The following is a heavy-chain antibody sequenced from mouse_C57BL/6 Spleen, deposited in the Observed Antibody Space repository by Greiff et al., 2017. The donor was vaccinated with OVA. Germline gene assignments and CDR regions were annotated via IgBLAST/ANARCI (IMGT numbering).Heavy chain of an antibody. J-gene: IGHJ4*01. CDR1: GYTFTGYW. Sequence: QVQLQQSGAELMKPGASVKLSCKATGYTFTGYWIEWVKQRPGHGLEWIGEILPGSGSTNYNEKFKGKATFTADTSSNAAYIQLSSLTTEDSAIYYCARYGSYYGSSYYAMDYWGQGTSVTVSS. V-gene: IGHV1-9*01. D-gene: IGHD1-1*01. CDR2: ILPGSGST. CDR3: ARYGSYYGSSYYAMDY.